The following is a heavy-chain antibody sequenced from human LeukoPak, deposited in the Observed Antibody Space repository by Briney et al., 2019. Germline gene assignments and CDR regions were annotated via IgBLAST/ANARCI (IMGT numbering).Heavy chain of an antibody. J-gene: IGHJ6*02. V-gene: IGHV3-23*01. CDR2: ISGSGGST. CDR3: AKDLRYDFWSGYPPPSKYYYYGMDV. CDR1: GFTFSSYA. Sequence: GGSLRLSWAASGFTFSSYAMSWVRQAPGKGLEWVSAISGSGGSTYYADSVKGRFTISRDNSKNTLYLQMNSLRAEDTAVYYCAKDLRYDFWSGYPPPSKYYYYGMDVWGQGTTVTVSS. D-gene: IGHD3-3*01.